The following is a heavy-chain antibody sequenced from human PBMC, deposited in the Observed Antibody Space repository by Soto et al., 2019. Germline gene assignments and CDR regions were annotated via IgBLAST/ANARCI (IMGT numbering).Heavy chain of an antibody. CDR1: GYTFTSYA. CDR3: ARVVAGTGYYFDY. Sequence: GASVKVSCKASGYTFTSYAMHWVRQAPGQRLEWMGWINGGNGNTKYAQKLQGRVTITRDTSASTAYMELSSLRSEDTAVYYCARVVAGTGYYFDYWGQGTLVTVSS. CDR2: INGGNGNT. D-gene: IGHD6-19*01. V-gene: IGHV1-3*01. J-gene: IGHJ4*02.